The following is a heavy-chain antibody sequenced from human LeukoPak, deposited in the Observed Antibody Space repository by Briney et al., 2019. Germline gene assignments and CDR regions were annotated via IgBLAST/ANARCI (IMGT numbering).Heavy chain of an antibody. J-gene: IGHJ5*02. D-gene: IGHD3-3*01. Sequence: SETLSLTCTVSGGSISSGSYYWGWIRQPPGKGLEWIGSIYYSGSTYYNPSLKSRVTISVDTSKNQFSLKLSSVTAADTAVYYCARVGIGYYDFWSGYNPYNWFDPWGQGTLVTVSS. V-gene: IGHV4-39*07. CDR3: ARVGIGYYDFWSGYNPYNWFDP. CDR2: IYYSGST. CDR1: GGSISSGSYY.